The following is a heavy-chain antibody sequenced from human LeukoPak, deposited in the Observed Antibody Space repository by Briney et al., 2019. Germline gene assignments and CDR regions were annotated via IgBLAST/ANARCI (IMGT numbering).Heavy chain of an antibody. J-gene: IGHJ4*02. Sequence: GGSLRLSCAASGFTFSSYAMTWVRQAPGKGLEWVSLISGSGGSTYYADSVKGRFTISRDNSKNTLYLQMNSLRAEDTAVYYCAKDLNYDFWSGLGNWGQGTLVTVSS. CDR1: GFTFSSYA. D-gene: IGHD3-3*01. CDR3: AKDLNYDFWSGLGN. V-gene: IGHV3-23*01. CDR2: ISGSGGST.